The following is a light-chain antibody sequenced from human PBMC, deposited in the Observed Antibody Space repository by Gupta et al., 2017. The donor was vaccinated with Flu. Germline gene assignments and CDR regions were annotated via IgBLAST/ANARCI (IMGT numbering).Light chain of an antibody. CDR2: KDS. CDR1: AVPKQY. J-gene: IGLJ2*01. V-gene: IGLV3-25*02. CDR3: QSADSSGTYVV. Sequence: SYELPPPPSVSVSPGPPARITCSGDAVPKQYAYWYQQKPGQAPVLVMYKDSERPSEIPERFSGSSSGTTVTLTISGVQAEDEAEYYCQSADSSGTYVVFGGGTKLTVL.